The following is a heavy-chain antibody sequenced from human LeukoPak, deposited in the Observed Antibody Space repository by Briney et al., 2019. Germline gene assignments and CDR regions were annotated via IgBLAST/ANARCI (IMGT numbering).Heavy chain of an antibody. D-gene: IGHD6-13*01. CDR1: GFTFSDYY. V-gene: IGHV3-11*01. Sequence: GGSLRLSCTASGFTFSDYYMNWIRQAPGKGLEWVSYISPSGSTMQYADSVEGRFTISRDNAKNSLYLQMNSLRAEDTAVYYCARDEEAAGTRYFDPWGQGTLVTVSS. CDR3: ARDEEAAGTRYFDP. J-gene: IGHJ5*02. CDR2: ISPSGSTM.